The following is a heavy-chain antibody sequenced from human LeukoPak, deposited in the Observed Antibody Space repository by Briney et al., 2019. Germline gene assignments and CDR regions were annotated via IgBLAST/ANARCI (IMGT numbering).Heavy chain of an antibody. J-gene: IGHJ4*02. V-gene: IGHV3-48*03. CDR1: GFTFSTYA. CDR3: ARLGRADTAMIF. Sequence: GGSLRLSCAASGFTFSTYAMNWVRQAPGKGLEWISYISSSGSTRFYADSVKGRFTISRDNAKNSLYLQMTSLRAEDTAVYYCARLGRADTAMIFWGQGTLVTVSS. CDR2: ISSSGSTR. D-gene: IGHD5-18*01.